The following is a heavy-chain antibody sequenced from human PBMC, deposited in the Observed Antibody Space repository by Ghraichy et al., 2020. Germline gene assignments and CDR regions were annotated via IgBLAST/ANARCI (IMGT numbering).Heavy chain of an antibody. D-gene: IGHD7-27*01. CDR3: ARLGLPGWFDP. CDR2: IYYSGST. J-gene: IGHJ5*02. V-gene: IGHV4-39*02. CDR1: GGSISGSGYY. Sequence: LETLSLTCTVSGGSISGSGYYWGWIRQPPGKGLEWIGSIYYSGSTYYNPSLQSRVTISVDTSKNHFSLSLKSVTAADTSVYYCARLGLPGWFDPWGQGTLVTVSS.